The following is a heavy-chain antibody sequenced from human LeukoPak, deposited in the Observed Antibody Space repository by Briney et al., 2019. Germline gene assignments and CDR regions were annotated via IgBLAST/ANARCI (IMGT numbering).Heavy chain of an antibody. CDR1: GGTFSSYA. J-gene: IGHJ6*03. CDR2: IIPIFGTA. V-gene: IGHV1-69*01. D-gene: IGHD1-14*01. Sequence: ASVKVSCKASGGTFSSYAISWVRQAPGQGLEWMGGIIPIFGTANYAQEFQGRVTITADESTSTAYMELSSLRSEDTAVYYCARAYKLYYYYYMDVWGKGTTVTISS. CDR3: ARAYKLYYYYYMDV.